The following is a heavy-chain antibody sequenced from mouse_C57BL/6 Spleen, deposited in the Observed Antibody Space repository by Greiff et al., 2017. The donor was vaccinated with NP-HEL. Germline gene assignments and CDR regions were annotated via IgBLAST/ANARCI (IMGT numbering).Heavy chain of an antibody. J-gene: IGHJ2*01. V-gene: IGHV1-42*01. D-gene: IGHD1-1*01. Sequence: EVQLQQSGPELVKPGASVKISCKASGYSFTGYYMNWVKQSPEKSLEWIGEINPSTGGTTYNQKFKAKATLTVDKSSSTAYMQLKSLTSEDSAVYYWARSGRLRSGDYWGQGTTLTGSS. CDR3: ARSGRLRSGDY. CDR1: GYSFTGYY. CDR2: INPSTGGT.